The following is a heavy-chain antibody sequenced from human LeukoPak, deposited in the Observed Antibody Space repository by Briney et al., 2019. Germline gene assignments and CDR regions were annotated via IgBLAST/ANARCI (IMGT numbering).Heavy chain of an antibody. Sequence: GGSLRLSCAASGFTFSSYSMNWVRQAPGKGLEWVSSISSSSSYIYYADSVKGRFTISRDNAKNSLYLQMNSLRAEDTAVYCCARSLRFLEWLYQFDYWGQGTLVTVSS. CDR3: ARSLRFLEWLYQFDY. CDR1: GFTFSSYS. CDR2: ISSSSSYI. V-gene: IGHV3-21*01. J-gene: IGHJ4*02. D-gene: IGHD3-3*01.